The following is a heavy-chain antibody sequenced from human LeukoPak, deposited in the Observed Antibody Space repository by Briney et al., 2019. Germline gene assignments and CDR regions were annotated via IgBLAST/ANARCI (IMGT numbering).Heavy chain of an antibody. V-gene: IGHV3-23*01. J-gene: IGHJ4*02. Sequence: GGSLRLSCAASGFTFSSYAMSWVRQAPGMGLEWVSAISGSGDRTYYADSVKGRFTISRDNSKNTLYLQMNSLRAEDTAVYYCASGSYYLDYWGQGTLVTVSS. CDR1: GFTFSSYA. CDR3: ASGSYYLDY. D-gene: IGHD1-26*01. CDR2: ISGSGDRT.